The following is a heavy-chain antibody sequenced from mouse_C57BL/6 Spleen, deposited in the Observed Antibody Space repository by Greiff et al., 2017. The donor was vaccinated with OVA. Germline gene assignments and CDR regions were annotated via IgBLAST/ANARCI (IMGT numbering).Heavy chain of an antibody. CDR1: GYTFTSYW. J-gene: IGHJ1*03. Sequence: QVQLKQSGTELVKPGASVKLSCKASGYTFTSYWMHWVKQRPGQGLEWIGNINPSNGGTNYNEKFKSKATLTVDKSSSTAYMQLSSLTSEDSAVYYCARSELLSYWYFDVWGTGTTVTVSS. CDR3: ARSELLSYWYFDV. V-gene: IGHV1-53*01. CDR2: INPSNGGT.